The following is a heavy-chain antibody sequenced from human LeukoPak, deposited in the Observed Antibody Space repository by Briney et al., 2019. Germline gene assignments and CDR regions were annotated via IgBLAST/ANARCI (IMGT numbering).Heavy chain of an antibody. CDR1: GGSISSYY. D-gene: IGHD2-15*01. CDR2: IYYSGST. J-gene: IGHJ4*02. V-gene: IGHV4-59*08. CDR3: ARAHCSGGSCYHYFDY. Sequence: PSETLSLTCTVSGGSISSYYWSWIRQPPGKGLEWIGYIYYSGSTNYNPSLKSRVTISVDTSKNQFSLKLSSVTAADTAVYYCARAHCSGGSCYHYFDYWGQGTLVTVSS.